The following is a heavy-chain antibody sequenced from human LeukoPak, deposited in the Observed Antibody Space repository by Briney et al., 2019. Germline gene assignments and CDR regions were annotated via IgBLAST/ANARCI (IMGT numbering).Heavy chain of an antibody. CDR3: ARGRGVYCSSTSCSTAGFWFDP. D-gene: IGHD2-2*01. CDR2: IYYSGST. J-gene: IGHJ5*02. CDR1: GGSISSGGYY. V-gene: IGHV4-31*03. Sequence: PSETLSLTCTVSGGSISSGGYYWSWIRQHPGKGLEWIGYIYYSGSTYYNPSLKSRVTISVDTSKNQFSLKLSSVTAADTAVYYCARGRGVYCSSTSCSTAGFWFDPWGQGTLVTVSS.